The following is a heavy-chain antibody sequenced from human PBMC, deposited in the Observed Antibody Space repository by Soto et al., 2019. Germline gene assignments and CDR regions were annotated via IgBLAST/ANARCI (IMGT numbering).Heavy chain of an antibody. Sequence: SDTLSLTCTVSGGSIDNYEYYWTWIRQPPGKGLEWVGYIYYSGRTNYNPSLNSRLTISLDTSKNQFSLRLTSVSAADTAMYYCARDRSNSPDYFDFWGQGTLVTVSS. J-gene: IGHJ4*02. CDR2: IYYSGRT. V-gene: IGHV4-30-4*02. CDR3: ARDRSNSPDYFDF. D-gene: IGHD6-6*01. CDR1: GGSIDNYEYY.